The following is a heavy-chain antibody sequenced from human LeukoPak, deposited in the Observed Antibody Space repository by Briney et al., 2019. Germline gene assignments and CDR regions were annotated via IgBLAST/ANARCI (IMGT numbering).Heavy chain of an antibody. CDR2: IYYSGST. D-gene: IGHD3-10*01. CDR3: ARDSRYGSGSYYH. V-gene: IGHV4-39*07. CDR1: GGSISSSSYY. J-gene: IGHJ4*02. Sequence: SETLSLTCTVSGGSISSSSYYWGWIRQPPGKGLEWIGSIYYSGSTYYNPSLKSRVTISVDTSKNQFSLKLSSVTAADTAVYYCARDSRYGSGSYYHWGQGTLVTVSS.